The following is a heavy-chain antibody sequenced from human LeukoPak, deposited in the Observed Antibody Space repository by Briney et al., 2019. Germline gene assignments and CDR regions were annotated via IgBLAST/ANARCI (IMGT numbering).Heavy chain of an antibody. V-gene: IGHV3-11*01. CDR3: AKCGGDCYMVSPGYYFDY. D-gene: IGHD2-21*01. J-gene: IGHJ4*02. CDR2: IRNFGSTI. Sequence: GGSLRLSCGASGFTFSDDYMGWIRQAPGKGLEWVSYIRNFGSTIYYADSVKGRFTISRDNSKNTLYLQMNSLRAEDTAVYYCAKCGGDCYMVSPGYYFDYWGQGTLVTVSS. CDR1: GFTFSDDY.